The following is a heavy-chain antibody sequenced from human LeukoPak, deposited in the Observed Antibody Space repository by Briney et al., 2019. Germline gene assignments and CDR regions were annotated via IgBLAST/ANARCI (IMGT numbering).Heavy chain of an antibody. V-gene: IGHV6-1*01. Sequence: SQTLSLTCAISGDSVSNNSAAWNWIRQSPSRGLEWLGRTYYRSKWYNDYAVSVKSRITINPDTSKNQFSLKLSSVTAADTAVYYCARRSYGSLYYYYYYGMDVWGQGTTVTVSS. CDR2: TYYRSKWYN. CDR1: GDSVSNNSAA. D-gene: IGHD5-18*01. CDR3: ARRSYGSLYYYYYYGMDV. J-gene: IGHJ6*02.